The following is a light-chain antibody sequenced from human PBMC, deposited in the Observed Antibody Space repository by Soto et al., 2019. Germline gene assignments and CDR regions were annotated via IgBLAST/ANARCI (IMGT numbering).Light chain of an antibody. V-gene: IGKV3-15*01. CDR3: QQYKNWPPLT. CDR1: ESVSSN. J-gene: IGKJ4*01. Sequence: EIVMTQSPGTLSVSPGERATLSCRASESVSSNLAWYQKKPGQAPRLLIYGASTRATGIPARFSGSGSGTEFTLTISSLQSEDFGVYYCQQYKNWPPLTFGGGTKVEIK. CDR2: GAS.